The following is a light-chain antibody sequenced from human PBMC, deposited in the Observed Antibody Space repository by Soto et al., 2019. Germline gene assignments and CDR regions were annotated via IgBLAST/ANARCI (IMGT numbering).Light chain of an antibody. Sequence: IVVTQSPATLSVSPGEGVTLSCRASQGVGSNLAWYQQRPGQAPRLLIYDASTRATGIPDRFSGSGSGTEFTITISSLQSEDFAVYFCQQYYDTPTFGPGTRVDFK. CDR3: QQYYDTPT. CDR1: QGVGSN. CDR2: DAS. V-gene: IGKV3-15*01. J-gene: IGKJ3*01.